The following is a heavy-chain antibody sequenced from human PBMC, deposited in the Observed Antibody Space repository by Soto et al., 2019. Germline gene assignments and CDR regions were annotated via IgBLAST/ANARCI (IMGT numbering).Heavy chain of an antibody. CDR2: ISGSGGST. V-gene: IGHV3-23*01. Sequence: SLRLSCAASGFTFSSYAMSWVRQAPGKGLEWVSAISGSGGSTYYADSVKGRFTISRDNSKNTLYLQMNSLRAEDTAVYYCAKYYDGLRYFDWLLSYFDYWGQGTLVTVSS. CDR3: AKYYDGLRYFDWLLSYFDY. D-gene: IGHD3-9*01. CDR1: GFTFSSYA. J-gene: IGHJ4*02.